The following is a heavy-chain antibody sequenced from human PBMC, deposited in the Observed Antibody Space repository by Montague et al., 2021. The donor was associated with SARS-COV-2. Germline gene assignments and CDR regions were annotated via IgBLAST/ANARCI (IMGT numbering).Heavy chain of an antibody. J-gene: IGHJ6*02. CDR1: CYSISRRYD. Sequence: SETLSLTCIVSCYSISRRYDWAWVRQPPGNGLEWLGFIEYSGSTYYNPSLKTRVTMSLDTSKNQFSLKLTSVTAADTALYYCARDITLGMDVWGRGTTVTVSS. CDR2: IEYSGST. V-gene: IGHV4-38-2*02. CDR3: ARDITLGMDV.